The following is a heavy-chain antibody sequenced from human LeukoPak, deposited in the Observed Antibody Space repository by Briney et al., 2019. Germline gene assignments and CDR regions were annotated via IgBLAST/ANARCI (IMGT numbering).Heavy chain of an antibody. CDR3: ARVYLERLTAGYFDH. V-gene: IGHV3-7*04. J-gene: IGHJ4*02. CDR1: GFTFSSYW. D-gene: IGHD3-3*01. CDR2: IKQDGSEK. Sequence: GGSLRLSCAASGFTFSSYWMSWVRQAPGKGLEWVANIKQDGSEKYYVDSVKGRFTISRDNAKNSLYLQMNSLRDDDSAAYFCARVYLERLTAGYFDHWGQGTQATVSP.